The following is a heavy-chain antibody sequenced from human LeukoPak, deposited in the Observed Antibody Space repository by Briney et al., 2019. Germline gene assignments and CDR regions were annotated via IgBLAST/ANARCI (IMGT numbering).Heavy chain of an antibody. J-gene: IGHJ4*02. V-gene: IGHV1-69*04. CDR1: GGTFSSYA. D-gene: IGHD1/OR15-1a*01. Sequence: SVKVSCKASGGTFSSYAISWVRQAPGQGLEWMGRIIPILGIANYAQKFQGRVTITADKSTSTAYMELSSLGSEDTAVYYCARGGLTNTMNDYWGQGTLVTVSS. CDR2: IIPILGIA. CDR3: ARGGLTNTMNDY.